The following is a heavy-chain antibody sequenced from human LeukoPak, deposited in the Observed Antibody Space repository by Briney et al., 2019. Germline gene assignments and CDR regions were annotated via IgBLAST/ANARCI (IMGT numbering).Heavy chain of an antibody. CDR1: GYTLTELS. V-gene: IGHV1-24*01. CDR2: FDPEDGET. J-gene: IGHJ4*02. Sequence: ASVKVSCKVSGYTLTELSMHWVRQAPGKGLEWMGGFDPEDGETIYAQKFQGRVTMTEDTSTDTAYMELSILRSEDTAVYYCATGRSGWFYISLWGQGTLVTVSS. D-gene: IGHD6-19*01. CDR3: ATGRSGWFYISL.